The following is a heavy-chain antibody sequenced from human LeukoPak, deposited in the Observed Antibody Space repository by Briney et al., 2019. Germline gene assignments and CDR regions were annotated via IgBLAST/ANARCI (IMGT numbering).Heavy chain of an antibody. CDR2: IYPGDSDT. D-gene: IGHD3-10*01. CDR1: GYSFTNYW. Sequence: GESLQISCQASGYSFTNYWIGWVRQLPGKGLEWMGIIYPGDSDTRYSPSFQGQVTISADKSISTAYLQRSSLQASDTAMYYCATYAGSSSKYFQDWGQGTLVTVSS. V-gene: IGHV5-51*01. CDR3: ATYAGSSSKYFQD. J-gene: IGHJ1*01.